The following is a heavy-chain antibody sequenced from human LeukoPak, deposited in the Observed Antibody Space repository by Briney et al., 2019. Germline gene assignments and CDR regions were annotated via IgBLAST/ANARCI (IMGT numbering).Heavy chain of an antibody. V-gene: IGHV3-30*02. CDR3: ARGSGTGTYN. D-gene: IGHD1-7*01. CDR2: IRYDGSNK. Sequence: GGSLRLSCAASGFTFSSYGMHWVRQPPGKGLEWVAFIRYDGSNKYYADSEKGRFTISRDNSKNTLYLQMNSLRAEATAVYYCARGSGTGTYNWGQGTLVTVSS. CDR1: GFTFSSYG. J-gene: IGHJ4*02.